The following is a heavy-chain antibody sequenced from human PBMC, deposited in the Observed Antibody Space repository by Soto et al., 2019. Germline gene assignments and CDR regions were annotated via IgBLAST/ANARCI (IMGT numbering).Heavy chain of an antibody. J-gene: IGHJ4*02. V-gene: IGHV1-8*01. D-gene: IGHD3-9*01. CDR2: MNPNSGNT. CDR3: ARGFNILTGIDY. CDR1: GYTFTSYD. Sequence: ASVKVSCKASGYTFTSYDINWVRQATGQGLEWMGWMNPNSGNTGYAQKFQGRVTMTRNTSISTAYMELSSLSSEDTAVYYCARGFNILTGIDYWGQGTLVTVSS.